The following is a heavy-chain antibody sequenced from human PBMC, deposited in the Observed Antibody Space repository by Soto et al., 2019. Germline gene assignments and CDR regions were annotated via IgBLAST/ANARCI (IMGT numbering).Heavy chain of an antibody. CDR1: GGSISGYY. CDR2: IYSDGTT. V-gene: IGHV4-4*07. D-gene: IGHD5-18*01. Sequence: SETLSLTCIVSGGSISGYYWSWIRQPAGRELEWIGRIYSDGTTNYNPSLKGRGTMSVDTSKKQISLKLTSVTAADTAMYYCARDRGYRSGSFGSWGQGVLVTVSS. CDR3: ARDRGYRSGSFGS. J-gene: IGHJ5*02.